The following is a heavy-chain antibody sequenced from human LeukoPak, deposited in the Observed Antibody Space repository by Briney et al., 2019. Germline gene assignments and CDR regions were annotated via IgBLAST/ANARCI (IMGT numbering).Heavy chain of an antibody. Sequence: GGSLRLSCAASGFSFSSYEMNWVRQASGKGLEWVGRIRSKADSYATAYAASLKGRFIISRDDSKNTTYLQMNSLNTEDTAVYYCTRWLQSLEHWGQGTLVSVSS. D-gene: IGHD5-24*01. CDR1: GFSFSSYE. CDR2: IRSKADSYAT. V-gene: IGHV3-73*01. J-gene: IGHJ4*02. CDR3: TRWLQSLEH.